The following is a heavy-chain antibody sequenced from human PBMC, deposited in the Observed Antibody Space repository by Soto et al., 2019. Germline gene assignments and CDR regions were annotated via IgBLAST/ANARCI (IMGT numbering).Heavy chain of an antibody. J-gene: IGHJ5*02. Sequence: EVQLLESGGGLIQPGGSWGLSWEPFGFTFTPYALRWFRQAPGKGLEGVSAISASGDFTYYADSVKGRFTISRDSSKNTLYLQMNGLRAEDTAIYYCAKDSNLIPWGSNHWGQGTLVTVSS. CDR3: AKDSNLIPWGSNH. CDR1: GFTFTPYA. D-gene: IGHD3-10*01. CDR2: ISASGDFT. V-gene: IGHV3-23*01.